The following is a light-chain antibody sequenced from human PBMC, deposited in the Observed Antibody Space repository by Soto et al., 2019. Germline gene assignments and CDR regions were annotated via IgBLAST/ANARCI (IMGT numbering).Light chain of an antibody. V-gene: IGLV2-14*01. CDR1: SSDVGAYNY. CDR2: EVS. Sequence: QSALTQPASVSGSPGQSITISCTGTSSDVGAYNYVSWYQQHPGKAPKLMIFEVSDRPSGVSNRFSGSKSGNTASLTISGPQAEGEADYFCSSYTSSNTLVFGGGTKLTVL. J-gene: IGLJ2*01. CDR3: SSYTSSNTLV.